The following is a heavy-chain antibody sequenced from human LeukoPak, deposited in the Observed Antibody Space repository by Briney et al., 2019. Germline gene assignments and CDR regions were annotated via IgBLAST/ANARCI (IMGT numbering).Heavy chain of an antibody. CDR3: ARDKGPGGGYRPTGMDV. CDR1: GYTFTSYA. V-gene: IGHV1-3*01. D-gene: IGHD5-12*01. Sequence: ASVKVSCKASGYTFTSYAMHWVRQAPGQRLEWMGWINAGNGNTKYSQKFQGRVTITRDTSASTAYMELSSLRSEDTAVYYCARDKGPGGGYRPTGMDVWGQGTTVTVSS. J-gene: IGHJ6*02. CDR2: INAGNGNT.